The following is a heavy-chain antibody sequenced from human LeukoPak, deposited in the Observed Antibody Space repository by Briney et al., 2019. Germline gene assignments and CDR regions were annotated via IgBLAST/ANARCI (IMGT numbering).Heavy chain of an antibody. D-gene: IGHD5-18*01. Sequence: GGSLRLSCAASGFTFTTYSMNWVRQAPGRGLEWVSSISSTTSNLYYADSVKGRFTISRDNAKNSLYLQMNSLRAEDTAVYYCARALGNGYNYDYWGQGTLVTVSS. CDR3: ARALGNGYNYDY. CDR2: ISSTTSNL. CDR1: GFTFTTYS. J-gene: IGHJ4*02. V-gene: IGHV3-21*01.